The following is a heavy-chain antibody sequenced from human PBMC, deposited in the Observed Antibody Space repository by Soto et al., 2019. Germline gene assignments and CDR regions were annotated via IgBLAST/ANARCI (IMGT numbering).Heavy chain of an antibody. J-gene: IGHJ6*02. V-gene: IGHV4-4*07. Sequence: PSETLSRTCTVSGGSISSYYWSWIRQPAGKGLEWIGRIYTSGSTNYNPSLKSRVTMSVDTSRNQFSLKLSSVTAADTAVYYCARGIAVAGDLIYYYYYGMDVWGQGTTVTVSS. CDR3: ARGIAVAGDLIYYYYYGMDV. D-gene: IGHD6-19*01. CDR1: GGSISSYY. CDR2: IYTSGST.